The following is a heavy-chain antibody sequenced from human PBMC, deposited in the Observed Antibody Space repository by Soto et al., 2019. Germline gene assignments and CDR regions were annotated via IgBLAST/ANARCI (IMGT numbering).Heavy chain of an antibody. V-gene: IGHV3-74*01. CDR3: VRGNSGYGNFDY. J-gene: IGHJ4*02. Sequence: PGGSLRLSCAASGLTFSSYWMHWFRQAPGKGLVWVSRMYTDASSATYADSVKGRFTISRDNAKNTLFLQIDSLRTEDTAVYYCVRGNSGYGNFDYWGEGTLVTAPQ. CDR2: MYTDASSA. CDR1: GLTFSSYW. D-gene: IGHD5-12*01.